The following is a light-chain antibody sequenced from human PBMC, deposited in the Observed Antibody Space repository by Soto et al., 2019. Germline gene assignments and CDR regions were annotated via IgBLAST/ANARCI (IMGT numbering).Light chain of an antibody. Sequence: IVLTTSPGSRSFSPGDQATLSCRASQSVSSNLAWYQQKPGQAPRLLIYGASTRATGIPARFSGSGSGTEFTLTISSLQSEDFAVYYCQQYGSSLWPFGQGTKVDIK. V-gene: IGKV3-15*01. CDR2: GAS. CDR3: QQYGSSLWP. CDR1: QSVSSN. J-gene: IGKJ1*01.